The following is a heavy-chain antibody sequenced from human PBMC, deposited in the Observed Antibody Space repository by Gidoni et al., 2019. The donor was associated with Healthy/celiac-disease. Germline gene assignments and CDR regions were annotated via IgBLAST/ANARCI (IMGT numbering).Heavy chain of an antibody. D-gene: IGHD1-26*01. CDR1: GCTFSSYS. CDR3: ARAVGRYSGSYWALDY. J-gene: IGHJ4*02. CDR2: ISSSSSYI. Sequence: EVQLVESGGGLVKPGGSLRLSCAASGCTFSSYSMNWVRQAPGKGLEWVSSISSSSSYIYYADSVKGRFTISRDNAKNSLYLQMNSLRAEDTAVYYCARAVGRYSGSYWALDYWGQGTLVTVSS. V-gene: IGHV3-21*01.